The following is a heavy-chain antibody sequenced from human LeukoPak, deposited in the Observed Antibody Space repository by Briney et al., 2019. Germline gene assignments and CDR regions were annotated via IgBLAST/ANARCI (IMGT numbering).Heavy chain of an antibody. D-gene: IGHD3-16*01. CDR1: GFTFNEYW. J-gene: IGHJ4*02. CDR2: VNPDGSSV. CDR3: ARGGSYGDY. V-gene: IGHV3-74*01. Sequence: GGALRLSCVASGFTFNEYWMYWVRQAPGKGLVWVSRVNPDGSSVTYGDSVKGRFTSSRDNAKNTLYLQMNSLRAEDMAVYYCARGGSYGDYWGQGILVTVST.